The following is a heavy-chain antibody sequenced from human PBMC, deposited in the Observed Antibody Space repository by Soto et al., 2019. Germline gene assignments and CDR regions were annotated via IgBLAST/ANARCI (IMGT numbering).Heavy chain of an antibody. CDR2: ISAYNGNT. J-gene: IGHJ6*02. Sequence: ASVKVSCKASGYTFTSYGISWVRQAPGQGLEWMGWISAYNGNTNYAQKLQGRVTMTTDTSTSTAYMELSSLRSEDTAVYYCARGNYDILTGLYYYGMDVWGQGTTV. D-gene: IGHD3-9*01. CDR3: ARGNYDILTGLYYYGMDV. V-gene: IGHV1-18*01. CDR1: GYTFTSYG.